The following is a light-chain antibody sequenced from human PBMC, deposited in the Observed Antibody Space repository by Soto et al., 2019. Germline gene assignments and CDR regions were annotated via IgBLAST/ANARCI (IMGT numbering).Light chain of an antibody. CDR3: QTWGTGPWV. CDR1: SGHSSYA. CDR2: LNSDGSH. J-gene: IGLJ3*02. V-gene: IGLV4-69*01. Sequence: QLVLTQSPSASASLGASVKLTCTLSSGHSSYAIAWHQQQPEKGPRYLMKLNSDGSHSKGDGISDRFSGSSSGAERYLTIPSLQSEDEADYYCQTWGTGPWVFGGGTKLTVL.